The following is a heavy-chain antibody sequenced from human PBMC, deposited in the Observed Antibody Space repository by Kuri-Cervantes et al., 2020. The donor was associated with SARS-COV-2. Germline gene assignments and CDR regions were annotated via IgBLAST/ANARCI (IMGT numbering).Heavy chain of an antibody. Sequence: LSLPCAASGFTFSSYSMNWVRQAPGKGLEWVSYISSSSSTIYYADSVKGRFTISRDNAKNSLYLQMNSLRDEDTAVYYCARDGVKDDYGFSSYWGQGTLVTVSS. V-gene: IGHV3-48*02. J-gene: IGHJ4*02. CDR2: ISSSSSTI. CDR1: GFTFSSYS. D-gene: IGHD4-17*01. CDR3: ARDGVKDDYGFSSY.